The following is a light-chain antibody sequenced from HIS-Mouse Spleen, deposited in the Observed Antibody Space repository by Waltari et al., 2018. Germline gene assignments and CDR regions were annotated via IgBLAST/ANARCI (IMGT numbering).Light chain of an antibody. J-gene: IGLJ1*01. Sequence: SYELTQPPSVSVSPGQTASITCSGDNLAETYACWYQQKPGQSPVLVIYQDSKRPSGIPERFSGSNSGNTATLTISGTQAMDEADYYCQAWDSSTAVFGTGTKVTVL. CDR2: QDS. CDR1: NLAETY. CDR3: QAWDSSTAV. V-gene: IGLV3-1*01.